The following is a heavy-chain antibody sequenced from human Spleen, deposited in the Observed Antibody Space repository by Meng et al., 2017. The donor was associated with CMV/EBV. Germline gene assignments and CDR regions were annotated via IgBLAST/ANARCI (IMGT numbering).Heavy chain of an antibody. D-gene: IGHD3-9*01. V-gene: IGHV4-39*07. CDR2: IYYSGST. Sequence: SETLSLTCSISDDSISRSSYYWGWIRQPPGKGLEWIGTIYYSGSTYYNPSLKSRVTISVDTSKNQFSLKLSSVTAADTAVYYCAGGESYNILTGYYPLIGAFDIWGQGTMVTVSS. J-gene: IGHJ3*02. CDR3: AGGESYNILTGYYPLIGAFDI. CDR1: DDSISRSSYY.